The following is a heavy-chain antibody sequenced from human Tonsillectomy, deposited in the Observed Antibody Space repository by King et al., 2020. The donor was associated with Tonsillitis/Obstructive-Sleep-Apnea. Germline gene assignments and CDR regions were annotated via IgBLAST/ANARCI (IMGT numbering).Heavy chain of an antibody. CDR2: IYPGDSDT. J-gene: IGHJ6*04. D-gene: IGHD2-2*01. CDR3: ARHPDMVVPAASLMDV. Sequence: VQLVESGAEVKKPGESLKISCKGSGYKFINYWIGWVRQMPGKGLEWMGIIYPGDSDTRYSPSFQGQVTISADKSISTTYLQWSSLKASDTAVYYCARHPDMVVPAASLMDVWGKGTTVIVSS. V-gene: IGHV5-51*01. CDR1: GYKFINYW.